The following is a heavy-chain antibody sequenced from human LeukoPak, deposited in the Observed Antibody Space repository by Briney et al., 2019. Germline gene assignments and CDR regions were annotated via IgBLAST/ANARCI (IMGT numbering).Heavy chain of an antibody. CDR2: IYYSGST. Sequence: SETLSLTCTVSGGSITSSSYYWGWIRQPPGKGLDWIGSIYYSGSTYYNPPLKSRVTISVDTSKNQFSLKLSSVTAADTAVYYCARDLGMDDYWGQGTLVTVSS. J-gene: IGHJ4*02. CDR3: ARDLGMDDY. V-gene: IGHV4-39*07. CDR1: GGSITSSSYY. D-gene: IGHD1-14*01.